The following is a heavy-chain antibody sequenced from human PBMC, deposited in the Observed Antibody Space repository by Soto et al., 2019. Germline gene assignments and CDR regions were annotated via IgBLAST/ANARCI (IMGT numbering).Heavy chain of an antibody. CDR3: ARGPGSYFDY. CDR2: ISYDGSTK. Sequence: LRLSCAASGFTFSSFPIHWVRQAPGKGLEWVAVISYDGSTKYYADSVKGRFTISRDNSRNTLYLQMNSLRAADTAVYYCARGPGSYFDYWGQGTLVTVSS. CDR1: GFTFSSFP. V-gene: IGHV3-30-3*01. J-gene: IGHJ4*02.